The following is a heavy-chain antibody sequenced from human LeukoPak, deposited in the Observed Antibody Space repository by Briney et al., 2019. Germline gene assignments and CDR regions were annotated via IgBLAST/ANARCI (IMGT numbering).Heavy chain of an antibody. D-gene: IGHD3-10*01. CDR3: ARLASGQAFDF. CDR2: IYYTGTT. Sequence: SDTLSLTCTVSGGPITGYYWSWIRQPPGKGLEGIGYIYYTGTTIYNPSLKSRVTISVDTSNNQFSLKLSSATAADTAVYYCARLASGQAFDFWGQGTMVTVSS. CDR1: GGPITGYY. V-gene: IGHV4-59*07. J-gene: IGHJ3*01.